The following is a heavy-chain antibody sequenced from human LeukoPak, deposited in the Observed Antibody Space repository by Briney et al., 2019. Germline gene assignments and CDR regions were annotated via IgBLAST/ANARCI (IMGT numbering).Heavy chain of an antibody. Sequence: GGSLRLSCAASEFTLSSYWMSWVRQAPGKGLEWVANIKQDGGQIYYLESVKGRFTVSRDNAKNSLYLQMNSLRAEDTAVYYCARLGARQMLEYWGQGTLVTVSS. CDR2: IKQDGGQI. CDR1: EFTLSSYW. CDR3: ARLGARQMLEY. J-gene: IGHJ4*02. D-gene: IGHD4-17*01. V-gene: IGHV3-7*01.